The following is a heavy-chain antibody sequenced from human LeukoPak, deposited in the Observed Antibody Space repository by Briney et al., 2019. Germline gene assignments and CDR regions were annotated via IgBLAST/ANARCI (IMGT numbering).Heavy chain of an antibody. CDR1: GFTFGSFG. D-gene: IGHD2/OR15-2a*01. V-gene: IGHV3-33*06. CDR3: AKSPNIGNYYYYMDV. CDR2: IWYDGTNT. J-gene: IGHJ6*03. Sequence: GGSLRLSCAASGFTFGSFGMQWVRQAPGMGLEFVAGIWYDGTNTYYADSLKGRFTISRDNSKDTLFLQVSSLRAEDSAVYYCAKSPNIGNYYYYMDVWGKGTTVTVSS.